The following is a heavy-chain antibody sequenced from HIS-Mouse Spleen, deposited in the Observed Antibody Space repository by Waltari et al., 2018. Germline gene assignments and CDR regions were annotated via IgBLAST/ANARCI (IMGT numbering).Heavy chain of an antibody. CDR1: GGSIRSSSSY. D-gene: IGHD6-13*01. Sequence: QLQLQESGPGLVKPSETLSLTCTVSGGSIRSSSSYWGWNRQPPGKGLGWIGSIYYSGSTYYNPSLKSRVTISVDTSKNQFSLKLSSVTAADTAVYYCAREIPYSSSWYDWYFDLWGRGTLVTVSS. J-gene: IGHJ2*01. CDR3: AREIPYSSSWYDWYFDL. V-gene: IGHV4-39*07. CDR2: IYYSGST.